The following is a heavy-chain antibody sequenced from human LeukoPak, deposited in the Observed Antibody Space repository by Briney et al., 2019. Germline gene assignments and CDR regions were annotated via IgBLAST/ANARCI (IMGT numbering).Heavy chain of an antibody. CDR3: ARQSYYYMDV. V-gene: IGHV5-51*01. CDR2: ILPGDSEI. D-gene: IGHD3-10*01. CDR1: GYSFTSYW. J-gene: IGHJ6*04. Sequence: GESLKISCKGSGYSFTSYWIGWVRQMPGKGLDWMGMILPGDSEIRYSPSFQGQVTLSADKSISTAYLQLSSLKASDIAIYFCARQSYYYMDVWGNGTTVTVSS.